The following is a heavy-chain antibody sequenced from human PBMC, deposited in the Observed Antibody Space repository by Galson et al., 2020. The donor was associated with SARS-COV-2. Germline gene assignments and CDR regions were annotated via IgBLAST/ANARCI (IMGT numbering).Heavy chain of an antibody. CDR1: DYSISSGHY. J-gene: IGHJ4*02. Sequence: SETLSLTCAVSDYSISSGHYWGWIRQPPGKGLEWIGTIYNRGSTHYNPSLKSRVTISIDTSDNQFSLQLNSVTAADTAVYYCASRPQAVTGYYFDHWRQGTLVTVSS. CDR3: ASRPQAVTGYYFDH. V-gene: IGHV4-38-2*01. D-gene: IGHD6-19*01. CDR2: IYNRGST.